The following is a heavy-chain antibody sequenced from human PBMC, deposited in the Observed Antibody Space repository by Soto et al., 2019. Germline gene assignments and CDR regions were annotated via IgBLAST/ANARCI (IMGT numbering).Heavy chain of an antibody. V-gene: IGHV3-23*01. Sequence: EVQLLESGGGLVQPGESLRLSCAASGFTFSSYAMTWVRQAPGKGLEWVSSISGSGDYTYFADSVKGRFTISRDNSKETLYLQMSSLGGEDTAIYYWAKDSRSHPQGRFDPWGQGTLVTVSS. CDR3: AKDSRSHPQGRFDP. J-gene: IGHJ5*02. CDR2: ISGSGDYT. CDR1: GFTFSSYA. D-gene: IGHD2-15*01.